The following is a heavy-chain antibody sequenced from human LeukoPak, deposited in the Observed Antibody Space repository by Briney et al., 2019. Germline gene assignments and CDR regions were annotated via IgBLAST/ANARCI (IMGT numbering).Heavy chain of an antibody. J-gene: IGHJ4*02. V-gene: IGHV4-59*08. CDR2: IYHSGST. CDR1: GGSISTYY. D-gene: IGHD1-26*01. CDR3: ARRGRSGFDY. Sequence: SETLSLTCTVSGGSISTYYWNWIRQPPGKGLEWIGYIYHSGSTNYNPSLKSRVIISVDTSKNQFSLKLSSVTAADTAVYYCARRGRSGFDYWGQGTLVTVSS.